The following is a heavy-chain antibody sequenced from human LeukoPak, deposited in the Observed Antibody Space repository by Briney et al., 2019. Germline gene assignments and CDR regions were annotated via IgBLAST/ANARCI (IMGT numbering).Heavy chain of an antibody. CDR2: IGSRPTTI. CDR1: GFTFSTYE. D-gene: IGHD5-12*01. CDR3: ATSGSYDVSWAFDI. J-gene: IGHJ3*02. V-gene: IGHV3-48*03. Sequence: QTGGSLRLSCAASGFTFSTYEMNWVRHAPGKGLEWVAYIGSRPTTIYYADSVKGRFIISRDNTKNSLYLQMNSLRAEDAAVYYCATSGSYDVSWAFDIWGQGTMVTVSS.